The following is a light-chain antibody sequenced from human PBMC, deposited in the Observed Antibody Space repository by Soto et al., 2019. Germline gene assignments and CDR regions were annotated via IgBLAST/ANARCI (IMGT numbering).Light chain of an antibody. CDR1: QSVSSSY. V-gene: IGKV3-20*01. Sequence: VLAQSPVTLSLSPGERATLCCRASQSVSSSYLAWYQQKPGQAPRLLIYGASSRATGIPDRFSGSGSGTDFTLTISRLEPEDFAVDDGQQYGSSPLTFGGGTKVDIK. CDR3: QQYGSSPLT. J-gene: IGKJ4*01. CDR2: GAS.